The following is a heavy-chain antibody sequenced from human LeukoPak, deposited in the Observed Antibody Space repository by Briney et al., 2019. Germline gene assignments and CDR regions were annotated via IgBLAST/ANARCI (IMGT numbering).Heavy chain of an antibody. Sequence: EASVKVSCEVSGYTLTELSMHWVRQAPGKGLEWMGGFDPEDGETIYAQKFQGRVTMTEDTSTDTAYMELSSLRSEDTAVYYCATAPRSPYDSSGFFDYWGQGTLVTVSS. CDR2: FDPEDGET. D-gene: IGHD3-22*01. CDR1: GYTLTELS. J-gene: IGHJ4*02. CDR3: ATAPRSPYDSSGFFDY. V-gene: IGHV1-24*01.